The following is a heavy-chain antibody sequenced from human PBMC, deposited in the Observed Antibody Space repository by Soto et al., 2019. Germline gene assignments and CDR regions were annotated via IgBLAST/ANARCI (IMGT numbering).Heavy chain of an antibody. D-gene: IGHD3-10*01. CDR1: GYTFTSYG. J-gene: IGHJ3*02. Sequence: APVKVSCRASGYTFTSYGISWVRQAPGQGLEWMRWISAYNGNTNYAQKLQGRVTMTTDTSTSTAYMELRSLRSDDTAVYYCARDGPMDRAFDIWGQGTMVTVS. V-gene: IGHV1-18*01. CDR3: ARDGPMDRAFDI. CDR2: ISAYNGNT.